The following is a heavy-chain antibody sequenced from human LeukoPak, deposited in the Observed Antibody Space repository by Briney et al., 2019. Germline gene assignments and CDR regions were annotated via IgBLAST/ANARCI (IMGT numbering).Heavy chain of an antibody. Sequence: GGPLRLSCGASGFLLSCYVMSWLRPAPGRGVEWVSTIIGSRNSTYYANSVKCRFTISRDNSKTTLYLQMHSLSPEDTAVYYCPKGCASTSCYTSEYWGQGTLVTVSS. D-gene: IGHD2-2*02. CDR3: PKGCASTSCYTSEY. CDR2: IIGSRNST. J-gene: IGHJ4*02. CDR1: GFLLSCYV. V-gene: IGHV3-23*01.